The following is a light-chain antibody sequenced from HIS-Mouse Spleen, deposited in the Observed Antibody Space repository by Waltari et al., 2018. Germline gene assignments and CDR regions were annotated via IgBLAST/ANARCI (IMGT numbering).Light chain of an antibody. V-gene: IGLV1-47*01. Sequence: QSVLTQPPSASGTPGQRVTISCSGSSSNIGSNYVYWYQQPPGTAPKLLIYRNNRRPSGVPDRFSGSKSGTSASLAISGLRSEDEADYYCAAWDDSLSGSYVFGTGTKVTVL. CDR3: AAWDDSLSGSYV. CDR2: RNN. CDR1: SSNIGSNY. J-gene: IGLJ1*01.